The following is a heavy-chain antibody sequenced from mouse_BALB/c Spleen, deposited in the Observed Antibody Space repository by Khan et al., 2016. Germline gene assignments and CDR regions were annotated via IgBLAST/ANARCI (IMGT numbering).Heavy chain of an antibody. CDR1: GFDFSRYW. Sequence: EVKLLESGGGLVQPGGSLKLSCAASGFDFSRYWMSWVRQAPGKGLEWIGEINPASSTINYTPSLKDKFIISRDNAKNTLYLQMSKVRSEDTALDDCASNWDRGFAYWGQGTLVTVSA. D-gene: IGHD4-1*01. J-gene: IGHJ3*01. CDR3: ASNWDRGFAY. V-gene: IGHV4-1*02. CDR2: INPASSTI.